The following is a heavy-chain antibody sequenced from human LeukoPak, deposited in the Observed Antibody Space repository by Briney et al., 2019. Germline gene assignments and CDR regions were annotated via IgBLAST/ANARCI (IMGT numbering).Heavy chain of an antibody. CDR1: GYTFTSYG. V-gene: IGHV1-18*01. CDR3: ARTDCSSTSCSPSSNWFDP. D-gene: IGHD2-2*01. Sequence: ASVKVSCKASGYTFTSYGISWVRQAPGQGLEWMGWINAYNGNTNYAQKLQGRVTMTTDTSTSTAYMGLRSLRSDDTAVYYCARTDCSSTSCSPSSNWFDPWGQGTLVTVSS. J-gene: IGHJ5*02. CDR2: INAYNGNT.